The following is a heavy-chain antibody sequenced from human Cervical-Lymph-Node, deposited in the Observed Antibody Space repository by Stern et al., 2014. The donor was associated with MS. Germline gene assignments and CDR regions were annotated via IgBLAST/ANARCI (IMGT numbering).Heavy chain of an antibody. J-gene: IGHJ4*02. D-gene: IGHD6-13*01. CDR2: VSSDGSNK. Sequence: VQLVESGGGVVQPGRSLSLSCAASGLTFSSYPMPWIRQAPGKGLEWVALVSSDGSNKYYADSVKGRFTISRDNSKNAHYLQMNGLRVEDTAVYYCARGRAGRSYFDLWGQGTLVSVSS. CDR1: GLTFSSYP. V-gene: IGHV3-30*04. CDR3: ARGRAGRSYFDL.